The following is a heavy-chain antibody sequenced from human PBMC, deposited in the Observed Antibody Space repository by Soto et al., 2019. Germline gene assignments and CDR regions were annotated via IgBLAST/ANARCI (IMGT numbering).Heavy chain of an antibody. J-gene: IGHJ3*02. Sequence: EVQLLESGGGLVQPGGSLRLSCAASGFTFSSYAMSWVRQAPGKGLEWVSAISGSGGSTYYADSVKGRFTISRDNSKNTLYLQMNSLRAEDTAVYYCAKDGGSYYYDSSGYYPDADAFDIWGQGTMVTVSS. D-gene: IGHD3-22*01. CDR1: GFTFSSYA. CDR2: ISGSGGST. V-gene: IGHV3-23*01. CDR3: AKDGGSYYYDSSGYYPDADAFDI.